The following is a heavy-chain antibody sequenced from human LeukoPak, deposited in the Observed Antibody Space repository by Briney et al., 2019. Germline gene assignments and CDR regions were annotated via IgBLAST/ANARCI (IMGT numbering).Heavy chain of an antibody. J-gene: IGHJ4*02. CDR3: ARLRGGAVAGTWGYFDY. D-gene: IGHD6-19*01. CDR1: GGSISSSNYY. CDR2: IYYSGST. V-gene: IGHV4-39*01. Sequence: MASETLSRTCTVSGGSISSSNYYWGWIRQPPGKGLEWIGHIYYSGSTYYNPSLKSRVTISVDTSKNQFSLKLTSVTAADTAVYYCARLRGGAVAGTWGYFDYWGQGTLVTVSS.